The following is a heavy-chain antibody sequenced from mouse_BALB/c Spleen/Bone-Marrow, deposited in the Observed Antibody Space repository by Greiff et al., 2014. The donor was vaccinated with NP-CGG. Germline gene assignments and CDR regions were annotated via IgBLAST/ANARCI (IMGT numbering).Heavy chain of an antibody. CDR2: ISSGSSTI. V-gene: IGHV5-17*02. CDR1: GFTFSSFG. Sequence: EVKVVESGGGLVQPGGSRKLSCAASGFTFSSFGMHWVRQAPEKGLEWVAYISSGSSTIYYADTVKGRFTISRDNPKNTLFLQMTRLRSEDTAMYYCTRKGALITHYYAMDYWGQGTSVTVSS. D-gene: IGHD2-4*01. J-gene: IGHJ4*01. CDR3: TRKGALITHYYAMDY.